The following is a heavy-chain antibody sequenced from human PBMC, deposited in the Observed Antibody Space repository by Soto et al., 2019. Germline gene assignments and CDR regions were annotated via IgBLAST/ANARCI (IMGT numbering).Heavy chain of an antibody. J-gene: IGHJ5*02. CDR2: ISYDGSNK. V-gene: IGHV3-30-3*01. CDR1: GFTFSSYA. CDR3: ARSVRGDDWFDP. Sequence: QVQLVESGGGVVQPGRSLSLTCAASGFTFSSYAMHWVRQAPGKGLEWVAVISYDGSNKYYADSVKGRFTISRDNSKNTLYLQMNSLRAEDTAVYYCARSVRGDDWFDPWGQGTLVTVSS. D-gene: IGHD2-21*01.